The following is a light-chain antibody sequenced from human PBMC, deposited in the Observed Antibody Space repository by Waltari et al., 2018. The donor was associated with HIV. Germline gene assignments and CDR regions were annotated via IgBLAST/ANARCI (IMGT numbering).Light chain of an antibody. CDR1: DFGGYNH. J-gene: IGLJ1*01. V-gene: IGLV2-14*01. CDR2: EVN. Sequence: QSALTQPASVSGSPGQSITISFTADFGGYNHVSWYQQYPGKAPKLMIYEVNNRPSGVSNRCSRSESGNTASLTISGLQTEDEADYYCNSYTGAFGTGTKVTVL. CDR3: NSYTGA.